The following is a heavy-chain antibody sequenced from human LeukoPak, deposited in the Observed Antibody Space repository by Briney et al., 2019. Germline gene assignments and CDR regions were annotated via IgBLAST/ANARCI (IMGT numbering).Heavy chain of an antibody. CDR1: GFTFSSYA. J-gene: IGHJ4*02. D-gene: IGHD1/OR15-1a*01. Sequence: PGGSLRLSCAASGFTFSSYAMHWVRQAPGKGLEWVAVISYDGSNKYYADSVKGRFTISRDNSKNTLYLQMNSLRDDDTAVYYCARDMEQGVSYFDSWGQGTLVTVSS. V-gene: IGHV3-30-3*01. CDR3: ARDMEQGVSYFDS. CDR2: ISYDGSNK.